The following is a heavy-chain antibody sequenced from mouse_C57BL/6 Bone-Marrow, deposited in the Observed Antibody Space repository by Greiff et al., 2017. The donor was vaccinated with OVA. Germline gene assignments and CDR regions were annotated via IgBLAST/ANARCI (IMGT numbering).Heavy chain of an antibody. CDR1: GYTFTSYG. V-gene: IGHV1-81*01. CDR2: IYPRSGNT. Sequence: VKLMESGAELARPGASVKLSCKASGYTFTSYGISWVKQRTGQGLEWIGEIYPRSGNTYYNEKFKGKATLTADKSSSTAYMELRSLTSEDSAVYFCARGKWLRGYFDYWGQGTTLTVSS. J-gene: IGHJ2*01. CDR3: ARGKWLRGYFDY. D-gene: IGHD2-2*01.